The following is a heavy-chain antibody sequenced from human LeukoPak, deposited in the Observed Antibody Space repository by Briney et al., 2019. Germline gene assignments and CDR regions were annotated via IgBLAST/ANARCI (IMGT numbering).Heavy chain of an antibody. V-gene: IGHV3-23*01. Sequence: GGSLRLSCAASGFTFTSYSMNWVRQAPGKGLEWVSTISGGGGSTYYADSVKGRFTISRDNSKNTLYLQVNSLRAEDTAVYYCAKGGRWDVTPFDYWGQGTLVTVSS. CDR2: ISGGGGST. CDR3: AKGGRWDVTPFDY. CDR1: GFTFTSYS. D-gene: IGHD3-16*01. J-gene: IGHJ4*02.